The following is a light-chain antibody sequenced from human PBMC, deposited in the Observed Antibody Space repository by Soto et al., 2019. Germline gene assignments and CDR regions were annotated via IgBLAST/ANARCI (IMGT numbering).Light chain of an antibody. V-gene: IGLV3-21*04. CDR1: NIGSKS. CDR3: QVWDSSSDPPGVV. CDR2: YDS. Sequence: SYELTQPPSVSVAPGKTARITCGGNNIGSKSVHWYQQKPGQAPVLVIYYDSDRPSGIPERFSGSNSGNTATLTISRVEAGDEAYYYCQVWDSSSDPPGVVFGGGTKVTVL. J-gene: IGLJ2*01.